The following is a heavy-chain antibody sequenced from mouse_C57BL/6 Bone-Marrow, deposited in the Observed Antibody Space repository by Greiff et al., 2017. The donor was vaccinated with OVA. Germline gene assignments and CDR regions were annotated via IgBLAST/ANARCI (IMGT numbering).Heavy chain of an antibody. CDR3: ARDRVITTVVAYPSYAMDY. CDR1: GFTFSSYA. J-gene: IGHJ4*01. V-gene: IGHV5-4*01. Sequence: EVQLVESGGGLVKPGGSLKLSCAASGFTFSSYAMSWVRQTPEKRLEWVATISDGGSYTYYPDNVKGRFTISRDNAKNNLYLQMSHLKSEDTAMYYCARDRVITTVVAYPSYAMDYWGQGTSVTVSS. CDR2: ISDGGSYT. D-gene: IGHD1-1*01.